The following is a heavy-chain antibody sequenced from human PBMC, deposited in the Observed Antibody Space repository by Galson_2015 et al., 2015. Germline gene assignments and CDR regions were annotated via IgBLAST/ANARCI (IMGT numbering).Heavy chain of an antibody. V-gene: IGHV3-21*01. CDR3: ARHLGIGSGSTGD. D-gene: IGHD1-1*01. J-gene: IGHJ4*02. Sequence: SLRLSCAVSGFSFSMYAMSWVRQSPGKGLEWVSSISGSSSHIYYAASVKGRFIISRDNARNSLSLQMNSLRAEDTAVFYCARHLGIGSGSTGDWGQRTLVTVSS. CDR2: ISGSSSHI. CDR1: GFSFSMYA.